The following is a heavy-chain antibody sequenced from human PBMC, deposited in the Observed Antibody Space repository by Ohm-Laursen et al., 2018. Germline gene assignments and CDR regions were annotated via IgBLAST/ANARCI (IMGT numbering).Heavy chain of an antibody. CDR1: GYILTDYY. V-gene: IGHV1-2*02. D-gene: IGHD3-22*01. Sequence: ASVKVSCKAPGYILTDYYINWVRQAPGQGLEWMGWINPNSGATNYAQKFQGRVTMTRDTSISTVYMDLSRLRSDDTAVYYCARVGGSSGYYYHFDYWGQGTLVTVSS. CDR2: INPNSGAT. J-gene: IGHJ4*02. CDR3: ARVGGSSGYYYHFDY.